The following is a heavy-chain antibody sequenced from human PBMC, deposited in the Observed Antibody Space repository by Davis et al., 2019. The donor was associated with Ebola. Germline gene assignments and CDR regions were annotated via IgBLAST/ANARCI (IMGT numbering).Heavy chain of an antibody. CDR1: GFTFSSYA. D-gene: IGHD2/OR15-2a*01. CDR2: ISYDGSNK. J-gene: IGHJ6*02. CDR3: AKVTPSLIRPYYYYGMDV. Sequence: GESLKISCAASGFTFSSYAMHWVRQAPGKGLEWVAVISYDGSNKYYADSVKGRFTISRDNSKNTLYLQMNSLRAEDTAVYYCAKVTPSLIRPYYYYGMDVWGQGTTVTVSS. V-gene: IGHV3-30-3*01.